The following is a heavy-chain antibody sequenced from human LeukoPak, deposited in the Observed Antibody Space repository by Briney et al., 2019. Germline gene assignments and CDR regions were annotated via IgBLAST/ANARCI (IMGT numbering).Heavy chain of an antibody. CDR1: GFTFTNHP. D-gene: IGHD3/OR15-3a*01. CDR3: ARAFRPASDPHDFYDF. J-gene: IGHJ3*01. V-gene: IGHV3-64*02. CDR2: ISPSGDKT. Sequence: GGSLRLSCAASGFTFTNHPMHWVRQASGKRLEYVSAISPSGDKTWYADSVKGRFTISRDNSKNTMYLQMGSLRPEDMGVYYCARAFRPASDPHDFYDFWGRGATVTVSS.